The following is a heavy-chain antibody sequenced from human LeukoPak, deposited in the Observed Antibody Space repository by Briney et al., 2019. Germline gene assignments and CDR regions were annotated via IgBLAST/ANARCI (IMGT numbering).Heavy chain of an antibody. D-gene: IGHD3-16*01. CDR2: LYSSGST. CDR1: GGSISSYY. V-gene: IGHV4-59*01. Sequence: SETLSLTCTVSGGSISSYYWSWIRQPPGKGLEWIGYLYSSGSTNYNPSPESRVTITGDTSKNQLSLRLNSVTAADTAAYYCARAFRGGYYMDVWGKGTTVTVSS. J-gene: IGHJ6*03. CDR3: ARAFRGGYYMDV.